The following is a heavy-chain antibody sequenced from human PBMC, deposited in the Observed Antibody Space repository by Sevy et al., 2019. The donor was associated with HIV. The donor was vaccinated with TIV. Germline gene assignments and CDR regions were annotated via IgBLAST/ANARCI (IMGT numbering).Heavy chain of an antibody. V-gene: IGHV3-15*01. CDR2: IKSKTDGGTT. D-gene: IGHD6-19*01. CDR1: GFTFSNAW. CDR3: TTGRGRGWYRGVFDI. Sequence: GGSLRLSCAASGFTFSNAWMSWVRQTPGKGLEWVGRIKSKTDGGTTDYAAPVKGRFTISRDDSKNTVFLQMNSLKTEDTAVYYCTTGRGRGWYRGVFDIWGLGTMVTVSS. J-gene: IGHJ3*02.